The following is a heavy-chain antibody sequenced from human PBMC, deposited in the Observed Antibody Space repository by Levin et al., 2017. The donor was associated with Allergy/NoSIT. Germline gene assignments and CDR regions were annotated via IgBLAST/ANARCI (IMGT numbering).Heavy chain of an antibody. V-gene: IGHV1-2*02. D-gene: IGHD6-13*01. CDR1: GYTFTGYY. CDR2: INPNSGGT. Sequence: ASVKVSCKASGYTFTGYYMHWVRQAPGQGLEWMGWINPNSGGTNYAQKFQGRVTMTRDTSISTAYMELSRLRSDDTAVYYCARDRDIAAAGPYYYYYMDVWGKGTTVTVSS. CDR3: ARDRDIAAAGPYYYYYMDV. J-gene: IGHJ6*03.